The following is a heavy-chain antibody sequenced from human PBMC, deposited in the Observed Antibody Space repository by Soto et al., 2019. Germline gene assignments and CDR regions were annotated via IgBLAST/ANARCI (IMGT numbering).Heavy chain of an antibody. J-gene: IGHJ4*02. V-gene: IGHV5-10-1*01. D-gene: IGHD2-2*01. CDR2: IDPSDSYV. Sequence: GESLKISFLASGYSFTAYWITWVRQMPGKGLEWMATIDPSDSYVDYSPSFRGHVTFSVDRSVTTVYLQWNSLKASDSAMYFCTRRASSSFYHLDFWGQGALVTVSS. CDR3: TRRASSSFYHLDF. CDR1: GYSFTAYW.